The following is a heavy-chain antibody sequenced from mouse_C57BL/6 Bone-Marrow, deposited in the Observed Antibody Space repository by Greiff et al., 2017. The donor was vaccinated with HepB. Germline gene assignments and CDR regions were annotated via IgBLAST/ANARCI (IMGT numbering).Heavy chain of an antibody. D-gene: IGHD2-3*01. CDR3: ARGGYYRFAY. J-gene: IGHJ3*01. CDR2: IDPSDSYT. CDR1: GYTFTSYW. Sequence: QVQLQQPGAELVRPGTSVKLSCKASGYTFTSYWMHWVKQRPGQGLEWIGVIDPSDSYTNYNQKFKGKATLTVDTSSSTAYMQLSSLTSEDSAVYYCARGGYYRFAYWGQGTLVTVSA. V-gene: IGHV1-59*01.